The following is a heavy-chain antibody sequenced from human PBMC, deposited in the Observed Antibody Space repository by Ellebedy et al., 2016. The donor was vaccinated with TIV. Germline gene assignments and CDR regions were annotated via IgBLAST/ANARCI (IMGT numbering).Heavy chain of an antibody. CDR2: INPTSGSS. CDR3: ARGDNYYYDSSGYYYSY. Sequence: ASVKVSCKVSGYTFTSYFLYWVRQAPGQGLEWMGIINPTSGSSNYAQKFQGRVTMTRDTSTSTVYMDLSSLRSEDTAVYYCARGDNYYYDSSGYYYSYWGQGTLVTVSS. V-gene: IGHV1-46*01. CDR1: GYTFTSYF. J-gene: IGHJ4*02. D-gene: IGHD3-22*01.